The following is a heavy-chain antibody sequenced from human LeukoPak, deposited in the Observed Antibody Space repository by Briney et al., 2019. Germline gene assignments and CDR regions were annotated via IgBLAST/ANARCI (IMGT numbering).Heavy chain of an antibody. CDR1: GGSISSSSYY. CDR2: IYYSGST. J-gene: IGHJ6*03. Sequence: SETLSLTCTVSGGSISSSSYYWGWIRQPPGKGLEWIGSIYYSGSTYYNPSLKSRVTISVDTSKNQFSLKLSSVTAADTAVYYCAREAYYYDSSGYYYANYYYYYMDVWGKGTTVTISS. CDR3: AREAYYYDSSGYYYANYYYYYMDV. V-gene: IGHV4-39*07. D-gene: IGHD3-22*01.